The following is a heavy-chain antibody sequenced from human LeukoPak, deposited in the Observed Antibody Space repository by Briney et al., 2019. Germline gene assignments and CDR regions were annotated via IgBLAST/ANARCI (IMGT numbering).Heavy chain of an antibody. V-gene: IGHV3-30*18. Sequence: GGSLRLSCAASGFTFSSYGMHWVRQAPGKGLEWVAVMSYDGSNKYYADSVKGRFTISRDNSRNTLFLQMDSLRAEDTAVYYCAKDKLPTAMFSYVYWGQGMLVTVSS. D-gene: IGHD2-2*01. CDR2: MSYDGSNK. CDR3: AKDKLPTAMFSYVY. CDR1: GFTFSSYG. J-gene: IGHJ4*02.